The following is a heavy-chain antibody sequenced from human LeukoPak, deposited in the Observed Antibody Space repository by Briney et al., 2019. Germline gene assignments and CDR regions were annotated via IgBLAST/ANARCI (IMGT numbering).Heavy chain of an antibody. D-gene: IGHD3-10*01. CDR3: AKDFTTGGSGSYLDTYFDY. CDR1: AFTFGNYA. V-gene: IGHV3-23*01. J-gene: IGHJ4*02. CDR2: ISGSGANI. Sequence: GGSLRLSCAVAAFTFGNYAMSWVRQAPGKGLEWVSAISGSGANIHYADSVKGRFTISRDNSKNTLYLQMNSLRAEDTAVYFCAKDFTTGGSGSYLDTYFDYWGQGTLVTVSS.